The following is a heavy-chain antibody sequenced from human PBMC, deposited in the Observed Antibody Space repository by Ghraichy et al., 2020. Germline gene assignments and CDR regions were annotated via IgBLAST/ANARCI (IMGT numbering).Heavy chain of an antibody. CDR2: INQDGSEK. Sequence: LTCAASGFTFSSYWMTWVRQAPGKGLEWVANINQDGSEKHYVDSVRGRFTISRDNAKNSMSLQMNSLRVDDTAVYYCARHNGGDDFWGQGTLVTVSS. J-gene: IGHJ4*02. CDR1: GFTFSSYW. D-gene: IGHD4-23*01. CDR3: ARHNGGDDF. V-gene: IGHV3-7*01.